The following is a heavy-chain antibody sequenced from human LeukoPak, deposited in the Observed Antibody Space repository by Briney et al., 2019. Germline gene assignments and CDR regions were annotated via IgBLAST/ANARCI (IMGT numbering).Heavy chain of an antibody. V-gene: IGHV3-33*01. D-gene: IGHD3-10*01. CDR2: IWYDGTNK. CDR1: VFTFRSYG. J-gene: IGHJ4*02. CDR3: ARQAVSGSYYTAFDY. Sequence: PGGSLRLFCAASVFTFRSYGMQGVRQAPGKGREGGAVIWYDGTNKDYADSVKGRLTITRDKSKNTLYLQMNSRRAQDTALYYCARQAVSGSYYTAFDYWGQGPLVTVSS.